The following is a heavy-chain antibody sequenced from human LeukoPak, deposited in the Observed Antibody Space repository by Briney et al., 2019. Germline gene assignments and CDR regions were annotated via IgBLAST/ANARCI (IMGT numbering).Heavy chain of an antibody. V-gene: IGHV4-59*01. CDR3: ASGYGSSGRFDY. CDR2: IYYSGST. Sequence: SETLSLTCTVSGGSISSYYWSWIRQPPGKGLEWIGYIYYSGSTNYNPSLKSRVTISVDTSKNQFSLKLSSVTAADTAVYYCASGYGSSGRFDYWGQGTLVTVSS. J-gene: IGHJ4*02. CDR1: GGSISSYY. D-gene: IGHD3-10*01.